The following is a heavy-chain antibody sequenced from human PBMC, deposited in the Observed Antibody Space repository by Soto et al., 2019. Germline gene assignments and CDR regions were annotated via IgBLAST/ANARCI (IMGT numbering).Heavy chain of an antibody. CDR1: AGSINSGGYC. Sequence: QVQLQESGPGLVKPSQTLSLTCTVSAGSINSGGYCWSWIRQHPGKGLDWIGCISYGGSTSYNPSLKSRVTIPVDTPKNQFSLKLTSVTAADTAVYCWSRGILVWGQGALITFSS. CDR3: SRGILV. J-gene: IGHJ4*02. D-gene: IGHD5-18*01. CDR2: ISYGGST. V-gene: IGHV4-31*03.